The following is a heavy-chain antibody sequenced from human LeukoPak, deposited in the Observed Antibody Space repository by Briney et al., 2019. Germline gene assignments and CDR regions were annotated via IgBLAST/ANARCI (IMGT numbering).Heavy chain of an antibody. CDR1: GFTFSNYA. D-gene: IGHD2-21*01. CDR2: FSASGGST. V-gene: IGHV3-23*01. CDR3: ATDAGAYFLDY. Sequence: GGSLRLSCAASGFTFSNYALSWVRQPPGKRLEWVSAFSASGGSTFYAASVKGRFTISRDNSKNTLYLQMNSLRAEDTAVYYCATDAGAYFLDYWGQGTLVTVSS. J-gene: IGHJ4*02.